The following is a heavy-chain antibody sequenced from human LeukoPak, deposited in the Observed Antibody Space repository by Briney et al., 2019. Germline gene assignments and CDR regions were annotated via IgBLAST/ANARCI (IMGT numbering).Heavy chain of an antibody. CDR1: GGSISSGDYY. D-gene: IGHD5-18*01. V-gene: IGHV4-30-4*01. CDR2: IYYSGST. Sequence: SQTLSLTRTVSGGSISSGDYYWSWIRQPPGKGLEWIGYIYYSGSTYYNPSLRSRLTISVDTSKNQFSLKLSSVTAADTAVYYCASSLDVDSAMGFDYWGQGTLVTVSS. CDR3: ASSLDVDSAMGFDY. J-gene: IGHJ4*02.